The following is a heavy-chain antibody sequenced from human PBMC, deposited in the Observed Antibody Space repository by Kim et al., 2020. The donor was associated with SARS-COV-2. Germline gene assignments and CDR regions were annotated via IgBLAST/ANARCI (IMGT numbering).Heavy chain of an antibody. V-gene: IGHV4-34*01. Sequence: SETLSLTCAVYGGSFSGYYWSWIRQPPGKGLEWIGEINHSGSTNYNPSLKSRVTISVDTSKNQFSLKLSSVTAADTAVYYCARGRYCSSTSCYKVVYYYYGMDVWGQGTTVTVSS. D-gene: IGHD2-2*02. CDR3: ARGRYCSSTSCYKVVYYYYGMDV. CDR2: INHSGST. CDR1: GGSFSGYY. J-gene: IGHJ6*02.